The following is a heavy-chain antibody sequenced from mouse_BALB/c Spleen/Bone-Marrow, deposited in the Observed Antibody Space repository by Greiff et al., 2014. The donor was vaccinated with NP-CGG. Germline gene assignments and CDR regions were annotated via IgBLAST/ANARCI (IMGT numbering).Heavy chain of an antibody. V-gene: IGHV1-7*01. J-gene: IGHJ2*01. CDR1: GYTFTDTW. CDR3: ARDY. Sequence: QVQLKESGAELAKPGASVKMSCKASGYTFTDTWIHWIKQRPGQGLEWIGYINPSTGYAEYNQNFKDKATLTVDKSSSTAYMQLSILTSEDSAVYYCARDYWGQGTTLTVSS. CDR2: INPSTGYA.